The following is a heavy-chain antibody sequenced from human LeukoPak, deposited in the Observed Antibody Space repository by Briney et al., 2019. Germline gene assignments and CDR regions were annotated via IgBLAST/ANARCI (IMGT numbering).Heavy chain of an antibody. D-gene: IGHD5-24*01. Sequence: KLSQTLSLTCAISGDSVSSNSVAWNCIRQSPSRDFVWLGRTYYRSKWYNDYAVSVKSRITINPDTSKNQLSLQLNSVTPEDTAVYYCARDPNYRGAFEIWGQGTMVSVFS. CDR2: TYYRSKWYN. CDR3: ARDPNYRGAFEI. J-gene: IGHJ3*02. CDR1: GDSVSSNSVA. V-gene: IGHV6-1*01.